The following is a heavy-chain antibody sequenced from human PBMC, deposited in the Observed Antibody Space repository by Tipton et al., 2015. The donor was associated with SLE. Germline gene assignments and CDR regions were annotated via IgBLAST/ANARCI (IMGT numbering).Heavy chain of an antibody. Sequence: TLSLTCTVSGGSISNYYWTWIRQPPGKGLEWIGHIYHNDITNYSPSLRSRVTISVDTSKNQFSLKLSSVTAADTAVYYCAREGISSESVDYWGQGTLVTVSS. J-gene: IGHJ4*02. D-gene: IGHD6-6*01. CDR2: IYHNDIT. CDR3: AREGISSESVDY. CDR1: GGSISNYY. V-gene: IGHV4-59*12.